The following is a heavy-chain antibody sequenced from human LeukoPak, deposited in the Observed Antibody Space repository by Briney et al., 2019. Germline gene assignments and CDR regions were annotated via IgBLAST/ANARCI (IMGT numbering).Heavy chain of an antibody. J-gene: IGHJ4*02. V-gene: IGHV5-51*01. Sequence: GESLKISCKGSGYSFTSYWVGWVRQMPGKGLGWVGMIFPGDSDTRKSTTLPGQVTTSADKSTSTAYLQWSSLKASDTAMYFRARFPPSQCSSGRCFSGFDTWGQGTLVTVSS. CDR1: GYSFTSYW. CDR3: ARFPPSQCSSGRCFSGFDT. CDR2: IFPGDSDT. D-gene: IGHD1-26*01.